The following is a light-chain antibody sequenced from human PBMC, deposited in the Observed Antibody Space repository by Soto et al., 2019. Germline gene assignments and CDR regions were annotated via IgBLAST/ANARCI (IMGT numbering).Light chain of an antibody. J-gene: IGKJ5*01. V-gene: IGKV3-20*01. Sequence: DIVLTQSPGTLSLSPGERATLSCRASQSVGRSYLAWYQQKPGQAPRLLISSVSKRATGIPDRFSGGGSGTDFTLAISRVEPEDLALYICQQYDGSPITFGQGTRLEMK. CDR1: QSVGRSY. CDR3: QQYDGSPIT. CDR2: SVS.